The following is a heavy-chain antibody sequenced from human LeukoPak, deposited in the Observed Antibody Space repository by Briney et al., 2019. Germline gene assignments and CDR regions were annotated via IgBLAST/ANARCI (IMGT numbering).Heavy chain of an antibody. V-gene: IGHV4-59*01. CDR2: IYYSGGT. Sequence: PSDPLSLLCTVSGRPLSRYYGRWLRQPREEGREGSGYIYYSGGTIYNPSRKSRVPISVDRSMNQFSLKLSSVTAADTAVYYCARDARLVVVEPYYYYGVDVWGQGTAVTVSS. J-gene: IGHJ6*02. CDR3: ARDARLVVVEPYYYYGVDV. CDR1: GRPLSRYY. D-gene: IGHD2-15*01.